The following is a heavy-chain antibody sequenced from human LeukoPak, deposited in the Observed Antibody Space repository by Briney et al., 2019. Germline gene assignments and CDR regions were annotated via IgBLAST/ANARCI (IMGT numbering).Heavy chain of an antibody. CDR1: GGTFSSYA. CDR3: ARTPQDYGGNPPDL. CDR2: IIPIFGTA. D-gene: IGHD4-23*01. J-gene: IGHJ2*01. Sequence: SVKVSCKASGGTFSSYAISWVRQAPGQGLEWMGGIIPIFGTANYAQKFQGRVTITTDESTSTAYMELSSLRSEDTAVYYCARTPQDYGGNPPDLWXRGTLVTVSS. V-gene: IGHV1-69*05.